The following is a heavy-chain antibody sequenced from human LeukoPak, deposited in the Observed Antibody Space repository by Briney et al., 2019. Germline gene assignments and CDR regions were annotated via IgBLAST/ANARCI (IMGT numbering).Heavy chain of an antibody. V-gene: IGHV3-30*02. J-gene: IGHJ4*02. CDR1: GFTFSSYG. CDR3: AKFVSTTGSSGRFFDY. CDR2: IRYDGSNK. Sequence: PGGSLRLSCAASGFTFSSYGMHWVRQAPGKGLEWVAFIRYDGSNKYYADSVKGRFTISRDNSKNTLYLQMNSLRAEDTAVYYCAKFVSTTGSSGRFFDYWGQGTLVTVSS. D-gene: IGHD4-11*01.